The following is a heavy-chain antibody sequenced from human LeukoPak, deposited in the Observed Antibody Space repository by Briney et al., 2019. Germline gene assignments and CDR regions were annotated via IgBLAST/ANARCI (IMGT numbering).Heavy chain of an antibody. J-gene: IGHJ4*02. Sequence: GGSLGLSCAASGFTFSSYAMSWVRQAPGKGLEWVSAISGSGGSTYYADSVKGRFTISRDNSKNTLYLQMNSLRAEDTAVYYCAKGPRFYGDYFDYWGQGTLVTVSS. CDR2: ISGSGGST. CDR3: AKGPRFYGDYFDY. CDR1: GFTFSSYA. V-gene: IGHV3-23*01. D-gene: IGHD4-17*01.